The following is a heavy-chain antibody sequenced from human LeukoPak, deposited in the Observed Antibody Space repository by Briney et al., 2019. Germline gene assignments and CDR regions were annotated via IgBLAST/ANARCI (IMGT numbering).Heavy chain of an antibody. CDR2: FDPEDGET. J-gene: IGHJ4*02. CDR3: ATVSRYDTYYFDY. Sequence: ASVKVSCKVSGYTLTELSMHWVRQAPGKGLEWMGGFDPEDGETIYAQKFQGRVTMTKDTSTDTAYMELSSLRSEDTAVYYCATVSRYDTYYFDYWGQGTLVTVSS. D-gene: IGHD3-22*01. CDR1: GYTLTELS. V-gene: IGHV1-24*01.